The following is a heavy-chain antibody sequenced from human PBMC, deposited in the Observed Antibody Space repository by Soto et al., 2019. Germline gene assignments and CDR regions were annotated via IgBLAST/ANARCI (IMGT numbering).Heavy chain of an antibody. CDR2: ITGSGSVT. CDR3: AKEISAWSARSFDI. J-gene: IGHJ3*02. CDR1: GFTFNNYA. D-gene: IGHD6-19*01. V-gene: IGHV3-23*01. Sequence: EVQLLESGGALVQPGGSLRLSCAASGFTFNNYALNWVRQAPGRGLEWVSGITGSGSVTFHADSLKGRFTISRDNTKNTIFLQMNGLRAEDTALYYCAKEISAWSARSFDIWGQGTLVTVSS.